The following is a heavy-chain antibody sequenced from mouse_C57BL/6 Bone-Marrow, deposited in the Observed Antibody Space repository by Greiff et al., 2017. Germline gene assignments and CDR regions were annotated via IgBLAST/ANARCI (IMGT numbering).Heavy chain of an antibody. V-gene: IGHV1-59*01. CDR1: GYTFTSYW. Sequence: QVQLQQPGAELVRPGTSVKLSCKASGYTFTSYWMHWVKQRPGQGLEWIGVIDPSDSYTNYNQQFKGKSTLTVDTSSSTAYMQLSSLTSEDSAVYYCARLLWFAYWGQGTRVTVSA. CDR3: ARLLWFAY. J-gene: IGHJ3*01. CDR2: IDPSDSYT.